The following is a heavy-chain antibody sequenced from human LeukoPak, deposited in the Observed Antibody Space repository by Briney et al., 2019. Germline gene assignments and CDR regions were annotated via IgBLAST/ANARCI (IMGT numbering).Heavy chain of an antibody. J-gene: IGHJ4*02. V-gene: IGHV3-7*03. D-gene: IGHD1-26*01. CDR2: IKQDGSKK. Sequence: QPGGSLRLSCVASGFPFSSYWMTWVRQAPGKGLEWVANIKQDGSKKSYVDSVKGRFTISRDNAKNSLYLQMNSLRAEDTAVYYCAKDPMGVGATRDFDYWGQGTLVTVSS. CDR3: AKDPMGVGATRDFDY. CDR1: GFPFSSYW.